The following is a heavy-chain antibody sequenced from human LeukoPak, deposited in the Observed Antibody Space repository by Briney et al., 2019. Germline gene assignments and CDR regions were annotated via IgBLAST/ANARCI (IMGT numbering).Heavy chain of an antibody. J-gene: IGHJ4*02. CDR3: ARDVAVADSVLFDY. D-gene: IGHD6-19*01. CDR2: INPNSGGT. V-gene: IGHV1-2*06. Sequence: ASVKVSCKASGYTFTGYYMQWVRQAPGQGLEWLGRINPNSGGTNYAQKFQGRVTMTRDTSISTAYMELSRLRSDDTAVYYCARDVAVADSVLFDYWGQGTLVTVSS. CDR1: GYTFTGYY.